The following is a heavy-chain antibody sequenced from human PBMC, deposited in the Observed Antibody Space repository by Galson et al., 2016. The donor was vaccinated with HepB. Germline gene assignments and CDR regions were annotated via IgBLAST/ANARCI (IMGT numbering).Heavy chain of an antibody. J-gene: IGHJ4*02. Sequence: SLRLSCAVSGLPLSDATMNWVRQAPGKGLEWVGRIKRDTEGGTSDYAAPVKGRFTISRDDSKNTLFLQMNSLKTDDTAVYYCSTQTTGTVKDSWGQGTLVTV. D-gene: IGHD4-17*01. CDR3: STQTTGTVKDS. CDR2: IKRDTEGGTS. V-gene: IGHV3-15*01. CDR1: GLPLSDAT.